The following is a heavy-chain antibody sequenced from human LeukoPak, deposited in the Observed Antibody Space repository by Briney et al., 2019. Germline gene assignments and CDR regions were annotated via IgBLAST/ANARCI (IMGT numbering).Heavy chain of an antibody. Sequence: SETPSLTCTVSGGSISSSSYYWGWIRQPPGKGLEWIGSIYYSGSTYYNPSLKSRVTISVDTSKNQFSLKLSSVTAADTAVYYCARLAKGMATILHWGQGTLVTVSS. J-gene: IGHJ4*02. CDR3: ARLAKGMATILH. D-gene: IGHD5-24*01. V-gene: IGHV4-39*01. CDR1: GGSISSSSYY. CDR2: IYYSGST.